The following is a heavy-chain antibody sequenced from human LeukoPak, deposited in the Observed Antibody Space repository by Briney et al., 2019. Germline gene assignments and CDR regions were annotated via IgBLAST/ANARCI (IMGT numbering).Heavy chain of an antibody. CDR1: GGSFSGYY. J-gene: IGHJ4*02. D-gene: IGHD5-24*01. V-gene: IGHV4-34*01. CDR3: ARGGRGWPQSFDY. Sequence: SETLSLSCAVYGGSFSGYYWSWIRQPPGKGLEWIGEINHSGSTNYNPSLKSRVTISVDTSKNQFSLKLSSVTAADTAVYYCARGGRGWPQSFDYWGQGTLVTVSS. CDR2: INHSGST.